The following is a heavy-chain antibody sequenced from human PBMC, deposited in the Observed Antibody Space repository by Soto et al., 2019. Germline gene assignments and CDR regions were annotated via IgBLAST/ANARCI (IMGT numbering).Heavy chain of an antibody. Sequence: GASVKVSCKASGYTFTSYCISWVRQAPGQGLEWMGWISAYNGNTNYAQKLQGRVTMTTDTSTSTAYMELRSLRSDDTAVYYCARVPRIAVAGKKWFDPWGQGTLVTVSS. D-gene: IGHD6-19*01. J-gene: IGHJ5*02. CDR3: ARVPRIAVAGKKWFDP. CDR1: GYTFTSYC. V-gene: IGHV1-18*01. CDR2: ISAYNGNT.